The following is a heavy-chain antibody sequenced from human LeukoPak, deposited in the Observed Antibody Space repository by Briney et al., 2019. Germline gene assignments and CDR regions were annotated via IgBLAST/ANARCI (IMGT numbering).Heavy chain of an antibody. Sequence: ASVKVSCKASGYTFTSYHMHWVRQAPGQGLEWMGIINPSGGSTTYAQKFQGRVTMTRDTSTSTVYMELSSLSSEGTAVYYCARAATQNWFDPWGQGTLVTVSS. CDR3: ARAATQNWFDP. V-gene: IGHV1-46*01. D-gene: IGHD2-15*01. J-gene: IGHJ5*02. CDR1: GYTFTSYH. CDR2: INPSGGST.